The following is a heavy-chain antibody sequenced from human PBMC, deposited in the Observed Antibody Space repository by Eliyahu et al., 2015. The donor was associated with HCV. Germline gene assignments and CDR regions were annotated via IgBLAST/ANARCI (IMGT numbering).Heavy chain of an antibody. CDR3: ARELSYVTNWFDP. V-gene: IGHV4-59*01. CDR2: IYYSGST. Sequence: QVQLQESGPGLVKPSETLSLTCTVSGGSISSYYWSWIRQPPGKGLEWIGYIYYSGSTNYNPSLKSRVTISVDTSKNQFSLKLSSVTAADTAVYYCARELSYVTNWFDPWGQGTLVTVSS. D-gene: IGHD3-16*01. J-gene: IGHJ5*02. CDR1: GGSISSYY.